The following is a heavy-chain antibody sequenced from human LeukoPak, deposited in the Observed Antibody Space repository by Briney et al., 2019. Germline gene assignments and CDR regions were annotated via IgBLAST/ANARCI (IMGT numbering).Heavy chain of an antibody. V-gene: IGHV2-5*02. Sequence: SGPTLVNPTQTLTLTCTFSGFSFSTSGVGVGWIRQPPGKALEWLALIYWDDDKRYSPSLKRRLTITKDTSKNQVVLTMTNMDPVDTATYYCAHRPLAPLPYDSSGLRYAFDIWGQGTMVTASS. CDR1: GFSFSTSGVG. CDR2: IYWDDDK. D-gene: IGHD3-22*01. J-gene: IGHJ3*02. CDR3: AHRPLAPLPYDSSGLRYAFDI.